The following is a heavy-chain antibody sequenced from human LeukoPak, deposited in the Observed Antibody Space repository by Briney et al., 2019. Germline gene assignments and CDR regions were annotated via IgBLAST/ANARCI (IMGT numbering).Heavy chain of an antibody. D-gene: IGHD3-22*01. J-gene: IGHJ4*02. CDR1: GYSISSGYY. V-gene: IGHV4-4*07. CDR2: IHTSGST. Sequence: SETLSLTCTVSGYSISSGYYWSWIRQPAGKGLEWIGRIHTSGSTNYKSSLKSRVTMSVDTSKNQFSLKLSSVSAADTAVYYCARDQYYYDSSGYYRFDYWGQGTLVTVSS. CDR3: ARDQYYYDSSGYYRFDY.